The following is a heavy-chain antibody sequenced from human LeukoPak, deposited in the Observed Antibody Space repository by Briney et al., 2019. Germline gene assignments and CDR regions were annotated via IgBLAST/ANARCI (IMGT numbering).Heavy chain of an antibody. V-gene: IGHV1-24*01. CDR1: GYSLSELS. CDR3: ATEKGLLLDS. J-gene: IGHJ5*01. D-gene: IGHD1-26*01. CDR2: FDPGDDET. Sequence: EASVKVSCKVSGYSLSELSTHWVRQAPGQGLEWMGGFDPGDDETIYAQKFQGRVTMTEDTSTDTAYLELSSLRSEDTAVYFCATEKGLLLDSWGQGTPVTVSS.